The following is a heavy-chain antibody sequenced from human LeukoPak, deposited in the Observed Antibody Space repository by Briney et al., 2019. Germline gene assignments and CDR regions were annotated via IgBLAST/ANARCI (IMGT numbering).Heavy chain of an antibody. Sequence: GESLKISCKGSGYSFTSYWISWVRQMPGKGLEWMGRLDPSDSYTNYSPSFQGHVTISADKSISTAYLQWSSLKASDTAMYYCVRGSRTEIDYWGQGTLVTVSS. CDR3: VRGSRTEIDY. CDR2: LDPSDSYT. J-gene: IGHJ4*02. V-gene: IGHV5-10-1*01. D-gene: IGHD5/OR15-5a*01. CDR1: GYSFTSYW.